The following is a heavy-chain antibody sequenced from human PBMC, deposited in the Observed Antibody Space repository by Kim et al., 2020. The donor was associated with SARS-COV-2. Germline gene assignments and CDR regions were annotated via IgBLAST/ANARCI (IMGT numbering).Heavy chain of an antibody. D-gene: IGHD6-19*01. CDR2: IGTAGDT. J-gene: IGHJ6*02. V-gene: IGHV3-13*04. Sequence: GGSLRLSCAASGFTFSSYDMHWVRQATGKGLEWVSAIGTAGDTYYPGSVKGRFTISRENAKNSLYLQMNSLRAGDTAVYYCARDIGYSSGWYDYYYGMDVWGQGTTVTVSS. CDR1: GFTFSSYD. CDR3: ARDIGYSSGWYDYYYGMDV.